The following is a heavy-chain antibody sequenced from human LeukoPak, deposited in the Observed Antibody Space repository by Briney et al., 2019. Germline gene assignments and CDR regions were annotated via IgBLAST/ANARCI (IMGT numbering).Heavy chain of an antibody. CDR3: ARLVGYSYGYGANWFDP. J-gene: IGHJ5*02. CDR2: ISAYNGNT. CDR1: GYTFTSYG. V-gene: IGHV1-18*01. D-gene: IGHD5-18*01. Sequence: ASVKVSCKASGYTFTSYGISWVRQAPGQGLEWMGWISAYNGNTNYAQKLQGRVTMTTDTSTSTAYMELRSLRSDDTVVYYCARLVGYSYGYGANWFDPWGQGTLVTVSS.